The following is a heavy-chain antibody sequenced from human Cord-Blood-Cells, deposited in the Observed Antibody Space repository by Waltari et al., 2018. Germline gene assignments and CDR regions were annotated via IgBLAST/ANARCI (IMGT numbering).Heavy chain of an antibody. CDR2: ISSSSSTI. CDR3: ARDGVVPAAIPYYMDV. CDR1: GFPFSSYS. Sequence: EVQLVESGGGLVQPGGSLRLSCAASGFPFSSYSMNWVRQAPGKGLEWVSYISSSSSTIYYADSVKGRFTISRDNAKNSLYLQMNSLRDEDTAVYYCARDGVVPAAIPYYMDVWGKGTTVTVSS. J-gene: IGHJ6*03. V-gene: IGHV3-48*02. D-gene: IGHD2-2*01.